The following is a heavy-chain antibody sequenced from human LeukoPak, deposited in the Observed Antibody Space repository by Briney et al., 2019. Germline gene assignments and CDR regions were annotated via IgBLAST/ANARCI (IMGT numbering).Heavy chain of an antibody. D-gene: IGHD2-15*01. CDR3: ARVYGSPSEFYYMDV. V-gene: IGHV1-2*02. J-gene: IGHJ6*03. Sequence: VASVKVSCKASGYTFTGYYMHWVRQAPGQGLEWMGWINPNSGGTNYAQKFQGRVTMTRDTSISTAYMELSRLRSDDTAVYYCARVYGSPSEFYYMDVWGKGTTVTVSS. CDR2: INPNSGGT. CDR1: GYTFTGYY.